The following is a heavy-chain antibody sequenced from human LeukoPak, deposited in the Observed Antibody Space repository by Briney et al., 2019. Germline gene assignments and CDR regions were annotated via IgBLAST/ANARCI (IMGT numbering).Heavy chain of an antibody. V-gene: IGHV4-59*08. CDR3: ARGILYYDILTGYLLYYFDY. D-gene: IGHD3-9*01. CDR2: IYYSGST. Sequence: SETLSLTCTVSGGSISSYYWSWIWQPPGKGLEWIGYIYYSGSTNYNPSLKSRVTISVDTSKNQFSLKLSSVTAADTAVYYCARGILYYDILTGYLLYYFDYWGQGTLVTVSS. CDR1: GGSISSYY. J-gene: IGHJ4*02.